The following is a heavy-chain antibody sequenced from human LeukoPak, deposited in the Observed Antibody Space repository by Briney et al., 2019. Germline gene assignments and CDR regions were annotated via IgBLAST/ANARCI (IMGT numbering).Heavy chain of an antibody. CDR1: GFTFSSYV. Sequence: GGSLRLSCAASGFTFSSYVMNWVRQAPGKGLEWFSSISGSAGSTYYGDSVKGRFTVSRDNSKNTLYLQMNSLRAEDTAVYYCAKDLIARGYSYEFDYWGQGTLVTVSS. CDR3: AKDLIARGYSYEFDY. J-gene: IGHJ4*02. CDR2: ISGSAGST. V-gene: IGHV3-23*01. D-gene: IGHD5-18*01.